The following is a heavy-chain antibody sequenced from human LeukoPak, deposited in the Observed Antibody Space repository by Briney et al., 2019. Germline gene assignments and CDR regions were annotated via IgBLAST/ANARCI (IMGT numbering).Heavy chain of an antibody. D-gene: IGHD4-23*01. V-gene: IGHV1-69*01. J-gene: IGHJ6*02. CDR1: GGTFSSYA. CDR2: IIPIFGTA. Sequence: SVKVSCKASGGTFSSYAISWVRQALGRGLEWMGGIIPIFGTANYAQKFQGRVTITADESTSTAYMELSSLRSEDTAVYYCASHGGNPQGYYYGMDVWGQGTTVTVSS. CDR3: ASHGGNPQGYYYGMDV.